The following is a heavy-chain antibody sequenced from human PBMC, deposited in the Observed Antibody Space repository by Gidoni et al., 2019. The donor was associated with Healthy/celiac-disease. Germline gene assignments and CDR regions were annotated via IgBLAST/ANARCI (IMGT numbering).Heavy chain of an antibody. J-gene: IGHJ4*02. CDR3: AKADSYGYYDSSGYYSY. CDR2: ISGSGGST. V-gene: IGHV3-23*01. CDR1: GFTFTISA. D-gene: IGHD3-22*01. Sequence: EVQLLESGGGLVQPGGSLRLSCAASGFTFTISAMSWVRQAPGKGLEWGSAISGSGGSTYYADSVKGRFTISRDNSKNTLYLQMNSLRAEDTAVYYCAKADSYGYYDSSGYYSYWGQGTLVTVSS.